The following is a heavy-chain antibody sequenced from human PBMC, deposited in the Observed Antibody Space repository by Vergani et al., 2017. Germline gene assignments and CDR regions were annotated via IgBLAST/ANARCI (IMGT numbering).Heavy chain of an antibody. CDR2: ISGSGGFT. J-gene: IGHJ4*02. Sequence: EVQLLESGGNLVQPGGSLRLSCSASGFTFTNFAMTWVLQAPGEGLEWVSGISGSGGFTYYADSVKGRFTISRDNSKNTMFLQMNNLRAEDTAVYYCAKDNVPGYYDSSGYCDYWDQGTLVTVSS. V-gene: IGHV3-23*01. CDR1: GFTFTNFA. D-gene: IGHD3-22*01. CDR3: AKDNVPGYYDSSGYCDY.